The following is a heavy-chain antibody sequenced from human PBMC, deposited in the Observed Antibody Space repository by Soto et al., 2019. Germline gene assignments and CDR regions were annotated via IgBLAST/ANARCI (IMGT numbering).Heavy chain of an antibody. J-gene: IGHJ4*02. CDR3: ARLQPMYYFDY. V-gene: IGHV1-2*02. CDR2: INPNSGDT. CDR1: GYTFTGYY. Sequence: VASVKVSCKASGYTFTGYYVHRVRQAPGQGLEWMGWINPNSGDTYLAQRFQGRVTMNRDTSIGTAYMELRGLTSDDTAVYYCARLQPMYYFDYWGQGTLVTVSS. D-gene: IGHD4-4*01.